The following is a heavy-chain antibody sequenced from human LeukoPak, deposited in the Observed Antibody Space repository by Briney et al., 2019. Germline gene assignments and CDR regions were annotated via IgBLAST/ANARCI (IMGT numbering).Heavy chain of an antibody. J-gene: IGHJ4*02. CDR1: GGSMSSGSISTYY. V-gene: IGHV4-4*07. CDR2: IYTSGTT. CDR3: ARGAPSDY. Sequence: SETLSLTCTVSGGSMSSGSISTYYWSWVRQPAGKGLEWIGRIYTSGTTNYNPSLESRVTMSVDTSKNQLSLKLNSVTAADTAVYYCARGAPSDYWGQGTLVTVSS.